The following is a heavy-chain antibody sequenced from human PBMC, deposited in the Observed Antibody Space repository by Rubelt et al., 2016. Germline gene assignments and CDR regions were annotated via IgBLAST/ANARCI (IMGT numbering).Heavy chain of an antibody. D-gene: IGHD3-22*01. J-gene: IGHJ4*02. CDR3: VKLGSGYYSPFDY. V-gene: IGHV4-34*01. Sequence: QVQLQQWGAGLLKPSETLSLTCAVYGGSFSGYYWSWIRQPPGKGLEWIGEINHSGSTNYNPSLKSRVTISVDTSKNQFSLKLSSVTAADTAVYYCVKLGSGYYSPFDYWGQGTLVTVSS. CDR1: GGSFSGYY. CDR2: INHSGST.